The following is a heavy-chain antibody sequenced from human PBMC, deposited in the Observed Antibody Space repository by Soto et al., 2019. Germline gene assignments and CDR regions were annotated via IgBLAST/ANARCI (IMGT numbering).Heavy chain of an antibody. J-gene: IGHJ6*02. Sequence: SVTRSLTCSISGHSITSYYWRSILETPGKGLEWIGYIYYSGSTNYNPSLKSRVTISVDTSKNQFSLKLSSVTAADTAVYYCARRARYCTNGVCYYGMDVWGQGTTVT. V-gene: IGHV4-59*01. CDR1: GHSITSYY. CDR2: IYYSGST. D-gene: IGHD2-8*01. CDR3: ARRARYCTNGVCYYGMDV.